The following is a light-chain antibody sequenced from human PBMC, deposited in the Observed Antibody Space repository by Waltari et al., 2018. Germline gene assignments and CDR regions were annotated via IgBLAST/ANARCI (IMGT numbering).Light chain of an antibody. CDR2: GDN. J-gene: IGLJ2*01. CDR3: QSYDSSLSGSI. CDR1: SSSIGEGYD. V-gene: IGLV1-40*01. Sequence: QSGLTQPPSVSGAPGQKVTISCTRSSSSIGEGYDVHWYQLLPGTTPKLLIFGDNNRPSGAPDRFSGSKSGTSASLAITGLQAKDEALYYCQSYDSSLSGSIFGGETKQTVL.